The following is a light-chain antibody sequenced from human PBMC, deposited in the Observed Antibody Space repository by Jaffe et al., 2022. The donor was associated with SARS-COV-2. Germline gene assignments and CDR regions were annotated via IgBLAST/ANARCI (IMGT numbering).Light chain of an antibody. CDR3: QQRGNWPYT. CDR1: QSVASY. J-gene: IGKJ2*01. Sequence: DIVLTQSPATLSLSPGERATLSCRASQSVASYLAWYQQKPGQAPRLLIYDASNRATGIPARFSGSGSGTDFTLTISSLEPEDFVVYYCQQRGNWPYTFGQGTKVEIK. CDR2: DAS. V-gene: IGKV3-11*01.